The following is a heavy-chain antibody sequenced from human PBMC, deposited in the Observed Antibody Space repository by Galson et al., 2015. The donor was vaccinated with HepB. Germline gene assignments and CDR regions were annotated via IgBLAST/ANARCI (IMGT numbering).Heavy chain of an antibody. D-gene: IGHD1-7*01. J-gene: IGHJ4*02. V-gene: IGHV3-30*18. CDR2: ISYVGSNR. CDR1: GFTFSSYG. Sequence: SLRLSCAASGFTFSSYGMHWVRQAPGKGLEWVALISYVGSNRYYADSVMGRFTISRDNSKNTLYLQMNSLRAEDTAVYYCAKDINIWNYGDYYFDYWDQGTLVTVSS. CDR3: AKDINIWNYGDYYFDY.